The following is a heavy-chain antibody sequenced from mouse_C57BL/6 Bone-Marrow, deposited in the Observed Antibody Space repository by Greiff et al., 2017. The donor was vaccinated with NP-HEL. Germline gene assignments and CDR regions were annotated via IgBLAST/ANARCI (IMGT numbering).Heavy chain of an antibody. CDR2: IRNKANGYTT. CDR1: GFTFTDYY. V-gene: IGHV7-3*01. J-gene: IGHJ3*01. D-gene: IGHD2-5*01. CDR3: ASHYSNYGWFAY. Sequence: EVKLVESGGGLVQPGGSLSLSCAASGFTFTDYYMSWVRQPPGKALEWLGFIRNKANGYTTEYSASVKGRFTISRDNSKSILYLQMNALRAEDSATYYCASHYSNYGWFAYWGQGTLVTVSA.